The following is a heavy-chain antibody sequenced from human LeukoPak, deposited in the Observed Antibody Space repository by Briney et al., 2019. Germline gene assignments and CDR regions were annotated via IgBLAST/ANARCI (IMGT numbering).Heavy chain of an antibody. D-gene: IGHD2-2*02. J-gene: IGHJ4*02. CDR3: ARPDCSSSSCYTFDY. CDR2: INPNSGGT. V-gene: IGHV1-2*02. CDR1: GYTFTGYY. Sequence: GASVKVSCKASGYTFTGYYMHWVRQAPGQGLEWMGWINPNSGGTNYAQKFQGRVTMTRDTSISTAYVEPSRLGSDDTAVYYCARPDCSSSSCYTFDYWGQGTLVTVSS.